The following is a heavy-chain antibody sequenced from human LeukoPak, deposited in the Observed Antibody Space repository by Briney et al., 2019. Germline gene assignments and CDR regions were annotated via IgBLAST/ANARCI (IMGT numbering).Heavy chain of an antibody. CDR1: GFTFSDYY. CDR2: ISSSSSYT. D-gene: IGHD6-13*01. V-gene: IGHV3-11*06. J-gene: IGHJ4*02. Sequence: AGGSLRLSCAASGFTFSDYYMSWIRQARGKGLEWVSYISSSSSYTNYADSVKGRFTISRDNAKNSLYLQMNSLRAEDTAVYYCAREGGAAAAAFDYWGQGTLVTVSS. CDR3: AREGGAAAAAFDY.